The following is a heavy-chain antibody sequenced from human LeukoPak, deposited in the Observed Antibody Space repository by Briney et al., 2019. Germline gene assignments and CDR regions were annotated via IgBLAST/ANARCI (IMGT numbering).Heavy chain of an antibody. V-gene: IGHV3-48*04. D-gene: IGHD6-19*01. J-gene: IGHJ4*02. Sequence: GGSLRLSCAASGFTFSSYSMNWVRQAPGEGLEWVSYISSLSGTIYYADSVKGRFTISRDNAKNSLYLQMNSLRAEDTAVYYCARDDISGSATYDYWGQGTLVTVSS. CDR2: ISSLSGTI. CDR3: ARDDISGSATYDY. CDR1: GFTFSSYS.